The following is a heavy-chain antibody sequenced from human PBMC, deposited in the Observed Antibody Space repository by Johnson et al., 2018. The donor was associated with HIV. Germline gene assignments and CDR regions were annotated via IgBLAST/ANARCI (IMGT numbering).Heavy chain of an antibody. CDR2: ISYDGSNK. V-gene: IGHV3-30-3*01. D-gene: IGHD4-23*01. CDR1: GFTFKSYT. J-gene: IGHJ3*02. CDR3: ARGYGGNYDAFDI. Sequence: QVQLVESEGGVVQPGRSLRLSCAASGFTFKSYTVHWVRQAPGKGLEWVAVISYDGSNKYYADSVKGRFTISRDNSKNTLYLQMNSLRAEDTAVYYCARGYGGNYDAFDIWGQGTMVTVSS.